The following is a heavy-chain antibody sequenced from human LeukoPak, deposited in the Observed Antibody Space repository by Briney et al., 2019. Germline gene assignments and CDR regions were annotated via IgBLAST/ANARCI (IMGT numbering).Heavy chain of an antibody. CDR1: GGSLMGYY. J-gene: IGHJ6*04. CDR3: ARHVYGEGMVV. Sequence: SETLSLTCTVSGGSLMGYYWGWIRQPPGKGLECIGYIHSSEGTAHNASLKSRLTILLDTSKNQFSLTLSSVTAADTAVYYCARHVYGEGMVVWGKGTTVTVSS. D-gene: IGHD4-17*01. CDR2: IHSSEGT. V-gene: IGHV4-59*08.